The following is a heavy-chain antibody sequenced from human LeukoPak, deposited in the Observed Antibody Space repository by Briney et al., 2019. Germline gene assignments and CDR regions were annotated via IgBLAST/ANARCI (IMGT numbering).Heavy chain of an antibody. J-gene: IGHJ5*02. V-gene: IGHV3-48*01. CDR1: GFTSSSYS. CDR2: ISSSSSTI. D-gene: IGHD1-26*01. CDR3: ARDGIVGATRPNWFDP. Sequence: GGSLRLSCAASGFTSSSYSMNWVRQAPGKGLEWVSYISSSSSTIYYADSVKGRFTISRDNAKNSMYLQMNSLRAEDTAVYYCARDGIVGATRPNWFDPWGQGTLVTVSS.